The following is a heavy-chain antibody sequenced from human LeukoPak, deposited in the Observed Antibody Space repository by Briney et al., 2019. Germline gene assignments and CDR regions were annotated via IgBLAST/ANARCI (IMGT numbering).Heavy chain of an antibody. CDR3: AKDEYSGYGSFDY. CDR1: GFTFSSYA. D-gene: IGHD5-12*01. V-gene: IGHV3-23*01. Sequence: GGSLRLSCAASGFTFSSYAMSWVRQAPGKGLEWVSALSEGRTYYADSVKGRFTISRDNSKNTLYLQMDSLRAEDTAVYYCAKDEYSGYGSFDYWGQGTLVTVSS. CDR2: LSEGRT. J-gene: IGHJ4*02.